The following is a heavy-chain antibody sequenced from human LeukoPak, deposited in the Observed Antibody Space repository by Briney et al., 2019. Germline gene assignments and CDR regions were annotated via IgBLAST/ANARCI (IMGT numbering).Heavy chain of an antibody. D-gene: IGHD1-26*01. Sequence: SETLSLTCAVSGGSIASSNWWSWVRQPPGKGLEWIGEVYHSGSTNYNPSLKSRVIISIDKSNNQFSLKLTSVTAADTAVYYCARGRKWELLWGNYFDYWGQGTLVTVSS. CDR1: GGSIASSNW. J-gene: IGHJ4*02. V-gene: IGHV4-4*02. CDR2: VYHSGST. CDR3: ARGRKWELLWGNYFDY.